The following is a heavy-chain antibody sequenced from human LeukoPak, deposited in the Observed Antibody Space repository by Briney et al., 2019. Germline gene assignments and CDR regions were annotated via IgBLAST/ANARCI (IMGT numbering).Heavy chain of an antibody. Sequence: GGSLRLSCAASGFTFSSYRMNWVRQAPGKGLEWVSSISSSSSYIYYADSVKGRFTISRDNAKNSLYLQMNSLRAEDTAVYYCARGDPYYDSSGYYGFDPWGQGTLATVSS. CDR2: ISSSSSYI. J-gene: IGHJ5*02. CDR3: ARGDPYYDSSGYYGFDP. D-gene: IGHD3-22*01. V-gene: IGHV3-21*01. CDR1: GFTFSSYR.